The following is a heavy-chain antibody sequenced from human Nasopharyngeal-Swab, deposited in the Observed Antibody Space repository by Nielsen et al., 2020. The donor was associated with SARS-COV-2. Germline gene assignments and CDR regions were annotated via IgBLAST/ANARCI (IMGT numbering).Heavy chain of an antibody. D-gene: IGHD3-22*01. V-gene: IGHV3-48*01. CDR1: GFPFSDYS. Sequence: GGSLRLSCAASGFPFSDYSMNWVRQAPGKGLEWVSYISNGGSIIYYADSVKGRFTISRDNSKNTLYLQMNDLRPEDTSVYYCAKDSGYDSGGYFGYFHHWGQGALLTVSS. J-gene: IGHJ1*01. CDR2: ISNGGSII. CDR3: AKDSGYDSGGYFGYFHH.